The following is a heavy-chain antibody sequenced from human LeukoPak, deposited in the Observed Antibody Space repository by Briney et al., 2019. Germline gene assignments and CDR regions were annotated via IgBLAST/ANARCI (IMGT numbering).Heavy chain of an antibody. V-gene: IGHV1-8*03. J-gene: IGHJ3*02. Sequence: ASVKVSCKASGYTFTSYDINWVRQATGQGLEWMGWMNPNSGNTGYAQKFQGRVTITRNTSISTAYMELSSLRSEDTAVYYCARVATRYCGGDCSGAFDIWGQGTMVTVSS. CDR1: GYTFTSYD. D-gene: IGHD2-21*01. CDR3: ARVATRYCGGDCSGAFDI. CDR2: MNPNSGNT.